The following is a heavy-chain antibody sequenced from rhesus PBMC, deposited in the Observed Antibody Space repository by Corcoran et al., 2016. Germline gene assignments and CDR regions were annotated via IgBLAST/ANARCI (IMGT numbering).Heavy chain of an antibody. V-gene: IGHV3-201*01. J-gene: IGHJ4*01. CDR2: ISWSGGST. D-gene: IGHD7-45*01. CDR3: ARGANWGSGGAYFDY. Sequence: EVQLVESGGGVVQPGGSLRLSCAASGFTFDDYAMHWVRQAPGKGLEWVSGISWSGGSTYYADSVKCQFTISRDNAKNALYLQMGSLRAEDTALYYCARGANWGSGGAYFDYWGQGVLVTVSS. CDR1: GFTFDDYA.